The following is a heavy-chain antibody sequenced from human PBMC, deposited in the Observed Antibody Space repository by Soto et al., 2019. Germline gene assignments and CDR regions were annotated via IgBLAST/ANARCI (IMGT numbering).Heavy chain of an antibody. Sequence: GGSLRLSCAASGFTFSGSAMHWVRQASGKGLEWVGRIRSKANSYATAYAASVKGRFTISRDDSKNTAYLQMNSLKTEDTAVYYCTRSAHLYSSTDYYYYGMDVWGQGTTVTVSS. V-gene: IGHV3-73*01. CDR1: GFTFSGSA. CDR3: TRSAHLYSSTDYYYYGMDV. D-gene: IGHD6-13*01. J-gene: IGHJ6*02. CDR2: IRSKANSYAT.